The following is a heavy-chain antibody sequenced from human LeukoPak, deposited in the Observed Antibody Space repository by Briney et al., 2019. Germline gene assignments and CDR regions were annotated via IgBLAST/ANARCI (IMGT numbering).Heavy chain of an antibody. V-gene: IGHV4-34*01. CDR2: INHSGST. CDR1: GGSFSGYY. Sequence: SETLSLTCAVYGGSFSGYYWSWIRQPPGKGLEWIGEINHSGSTNYNPSLKSRVTISVDTSKNQFSLKLSSVTAADTAVYYCARSIGRGFAFRYWGQGTPVTVSS. D-gene: IGHD3-3*02. J-gene: IGHJ4*02. CDR3: ARSIGRGFAFRY.